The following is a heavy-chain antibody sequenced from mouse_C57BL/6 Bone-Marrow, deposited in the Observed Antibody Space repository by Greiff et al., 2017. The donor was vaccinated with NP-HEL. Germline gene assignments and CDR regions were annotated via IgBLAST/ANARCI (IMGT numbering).Heavy chain of an antibody. V-gene: IGHV5-6*01. J-gene: IGHJ3*01. CDR2: ISSGGSYT. CDR1: GFTFSSYG. D-gene: IGHD1-1*01. Sequence: EVQRVESGGDLVKPGGSLKLSCAASGFTFSSYGMSWVRQTPDKRLEWVATISSGGSYTYYPDSVKGRFTISRDNAKNTLYLQMSSLKSEDTAMYYCARLITTVPAWFAYWGQGTLVTVSA. CDR3: ARLITTVPAWFAY.